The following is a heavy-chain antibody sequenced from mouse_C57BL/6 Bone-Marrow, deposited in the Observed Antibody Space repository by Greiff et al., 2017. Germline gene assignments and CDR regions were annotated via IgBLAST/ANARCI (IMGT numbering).Heavy chain of an antibody. CDR3: ARKGPAWFAY. Sequence: ESGPGLVKPSQSLSLTCSVTGYSITSGYYWNWIRQFPGNKLEWMGYISYDGSNNYNPSLKNRISITRDTSKNQFFLKLNSVTTEDTATYYCARKGPAWFAYWGQGTLGTVSA. J-gene: IGHJ3*01. CDR2: ISYDGSN. CDR1: GYSITSGYY. V-gene: IGHV3-6*01.